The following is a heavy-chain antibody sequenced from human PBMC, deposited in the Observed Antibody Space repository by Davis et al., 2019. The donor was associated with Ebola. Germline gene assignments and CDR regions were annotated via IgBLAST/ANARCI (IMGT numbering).Heavy chain of an antibody. CDR2: ISSSGSTI. J-gene: IGHJ5*02. D-gene: IGHD3-10*01. CDR3: ARGEYYYGSGRNQGFDP. Sequence: PGGSLRLSCAASGFTFSSYAMSWIRQAPGKGLEWVSYISSSGSTIYYADSVKGRFTISRDNAKNSLYLQMNSLRAEDTAVYYCARGEYYYGSGRNQGFDPWGQGTLVTVSS. V-gene: IGHV3-11*01. CDR1: GFTFSSYA.